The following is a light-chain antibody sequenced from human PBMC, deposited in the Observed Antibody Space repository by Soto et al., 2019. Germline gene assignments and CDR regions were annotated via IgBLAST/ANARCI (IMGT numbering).Light chain of an antibody. V-gene: IGKV3-11*01. CDR1: QSVSSY. CDR3: QQRSNWPPYT. CDR2: DAS. J-gene: IGKJ2*01. Sequence: EIVLTQSPATLSLSPGERATLSCRASQSVSSYLAWYQQKPGQAPRLLIYDASNRATGIPARFSGSGSGTDFTLTISSLEPADFAVYYCQQRSNWPPYTFCQGTKLEIK.